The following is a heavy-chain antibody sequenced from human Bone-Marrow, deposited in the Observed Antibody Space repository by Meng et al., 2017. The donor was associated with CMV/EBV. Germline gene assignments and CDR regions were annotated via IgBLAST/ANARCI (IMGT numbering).Heavy chain of an antibody. CDR2: ISSSSSTI. Sequence: GGSLRLSCAASGFTFSSYSMNWVRQAPGKGLEWVSYISSSSSTIYYADSVKGRFTISRDNAKNSLYLQMNSLRAEDTAVYYCARGDYRDGYNLGAFDIWGQGTMVTVSS. J-gene: IGHJ3*02. CDR1: GFTFSSYS. CDR3: ARGDYRDGYNLGAFDI. V-gene: IGHV3-48*04. D-gene: IGHD5-24*01.